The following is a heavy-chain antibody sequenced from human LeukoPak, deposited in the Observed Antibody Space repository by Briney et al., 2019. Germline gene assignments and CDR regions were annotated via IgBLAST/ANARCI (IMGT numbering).Heavy chain of an antibody. CDR3: AKDLYYYDSSGYPSFDAFDI. V-gene: IGHV3-23*01. Sequence: GGSLRLSCAASGFTFSSYAMSWGRQAPGKGLEWVSAISGSGGSTYYADSVKGRFTISRDNSKNTLYLQMNSLRAEDTAVYYCAKDLYYYDSSGYPSFDAFDIWGQGTMVTVSS. J-gene: IGHJ3*02. D-gene: IGHD3-22*01. CDR2: ISGSGGST. CDR1: GFTFSSYA.